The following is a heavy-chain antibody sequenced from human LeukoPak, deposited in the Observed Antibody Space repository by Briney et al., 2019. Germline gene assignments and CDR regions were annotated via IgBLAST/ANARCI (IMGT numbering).Heavy chain of an antibody. J-gene: IGHJ6*03. V-gene: IGHV4-34*01. Sequence: PSETLSLTCAVYGGSFSGYYWSWIRQPPGKGLEWIGEINHSGSTNYNPSLKSRVTISVDTSKNQFSLKLSSVTAADTAVYYCARAPASSWYFPHYYMDVWGKGTTVTVSS. CDR1: GGSFSGYY. CDR2: INHSGST. CDR3: ARAPASSWYFPHYYMDV. D-gene: IGHD6-13*01.